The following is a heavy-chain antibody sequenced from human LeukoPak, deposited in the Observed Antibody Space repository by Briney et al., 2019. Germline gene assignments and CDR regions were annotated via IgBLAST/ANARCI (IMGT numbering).Heavy chain of an antibody. CDR2: ITSDGGTT. CDR3: VKDQSGSGCW. Sequence: GGSLRLSCSASGFTFSTYAMHWVRQAPGKGLEYVSAITSDGGTTYYADSVKGRFTISRDNSKNTLYLQVNSLRAEDTAVYYCVKDQSGSGCWWGQGTLVTVSS. CDR1: GFTFSTYA. J-gene: IGHJ4*02. D-gene: IGHD3-10*01. V-gene: IGHV3-64D*06.